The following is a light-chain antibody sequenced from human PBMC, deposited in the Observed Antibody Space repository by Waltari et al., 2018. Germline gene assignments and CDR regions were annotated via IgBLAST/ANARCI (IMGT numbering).Light chain of an antibody. CDR1: QTVYKT. Sequence: VMTQSPATLSVSPGGSASLSCRASQTVYKTLAWYQQKPGQAPRLVIYSGSIRATGIPARFSGSGSGREFTLTISSLQSEDIAVYYCQSYHNWPAIYSFGQGTKLE. V-gene: IGKV3-15*01. J-gene: IGKJ2*03. CDR3: QSYHNWPAIYS. CDR2: SGS.